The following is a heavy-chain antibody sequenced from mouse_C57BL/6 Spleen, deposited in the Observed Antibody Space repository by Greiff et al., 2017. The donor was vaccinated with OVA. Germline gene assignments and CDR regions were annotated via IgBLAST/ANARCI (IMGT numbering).Heavy chain of an antibody. CDR1: GYSITSGYY. CDR2: ISYDGSN. V-gene: IGHV3-6*01. J-gene: IGHJ4*01. CDR3: ARGGTTVLYYYAMDY. Sequence: EVKLMESGPGLVKPSQSLSLTCSVTGYSITSGYYWNWIRQFPGNKLEWMGYISYDGSNNYNPSLKNRISITRDTSKNQFFLKLNSVTTEDTATYYCARGGTTVLYYYAMDYWGQGTSVTVSS. D-gene: IGHD1-1*01.